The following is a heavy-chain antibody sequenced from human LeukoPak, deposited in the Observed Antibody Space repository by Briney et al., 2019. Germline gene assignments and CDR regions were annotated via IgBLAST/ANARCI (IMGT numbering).Heavy chain of an antibody. CDR1: GGSISSYY. D-gene: IGHD6-6*01. CDR2: IYYGGST. J-gene: IGHJ4*02. V-gene: IGHV4-59*01. Sequence: SETLSLTCTVSGGSISSYYWSWIRQPPGKGLEWIGYIYYGGSTNYNPSLKSRVTISVDTSKNQFSLKLSSVTAADTAVYYCARGDSSSFYFDYWGRGTLVTVSS. CDR3: ARGDSSSFYFDY.